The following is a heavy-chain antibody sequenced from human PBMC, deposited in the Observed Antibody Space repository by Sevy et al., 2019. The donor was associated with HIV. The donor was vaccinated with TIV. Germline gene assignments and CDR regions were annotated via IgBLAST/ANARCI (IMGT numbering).Heavy chain of an antibody. CDR3: ASDLRGFWSGYFAGY. J-gene: IGHJ4*02. CDR1: GFTFSSYW. Sequence: GGSLRLSCAASGFTFSSYWMSWVRQAPGKGLEWVANMKQDGSEKYYVDSVKGRFTISRDNAKNSLYLQMNSLRAEDTAVYYCASDLRGFWSGYFAGYWGQGTLVTVSS. D-gene: IGHD3-3*01. V-gene: IGHV3-7*03. CDR2: MKQDGSEK.